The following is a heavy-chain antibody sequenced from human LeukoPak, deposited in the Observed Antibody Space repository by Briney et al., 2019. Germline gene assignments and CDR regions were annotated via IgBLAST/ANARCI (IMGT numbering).Heavy chain of an antibody. CDR1: GFTFSNCW. D-gene: IGHD6-19*01. J-gene: IGHJ4*02. CDR2: IKQDGSEK. CDR3: ARVEWGSGWYVDDY. Sequence: GGSLRLSCAASGFTFSNCWMSWVRQAPGKGLEWVANIKQDGSEKYYVDSVKGRFTISRDNAKNSLYLQMNSLRAEDTAVYYCARVEWGSGWYVDDYWGQGTLVTVSS. V-gene: IGHV3-7*01.